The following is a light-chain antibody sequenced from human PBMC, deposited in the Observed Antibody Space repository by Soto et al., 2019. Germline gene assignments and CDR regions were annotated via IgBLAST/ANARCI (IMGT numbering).Light chain of an antibody. CDR1: QSVCSN. Sequence: EVVVTQSPATPSVSPGSGSTLSFRSSQSVCSNLAWYQQKPCQTPRVLIYGASTRAIGIPARFSGSGFGTEFTLTISSLQSEDFVVYYCQQHSNWPLLSVGGGTKVDIK. V-gene: IGKV3-15*01. CDR2: GAS. CDR3: QQHSNWPLLS. J-gene: IGKJ4*01.